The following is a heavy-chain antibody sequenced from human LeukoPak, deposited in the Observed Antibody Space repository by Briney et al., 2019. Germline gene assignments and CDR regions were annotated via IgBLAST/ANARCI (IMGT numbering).Heavy chain of an antibody. CDR1: GFTFSAYG. J-gene: IGHJ4*02. V-gene: IGHV3-30*18. CDR3: AKELTRPNRPVAGLNY. Sequence: GGSLRLSCAASGFTFSAYGMHWVRQAPGKGLEWVAIISYDGSNKYYPDSVKGRFTISRDDSKNTLYLQMNSLRTEDTAVYYCAKELTRPNRPVAGLNYWGQGTLATVSS. CDR2: ISYDGSNK. D-gene: IGHD6-19*01.